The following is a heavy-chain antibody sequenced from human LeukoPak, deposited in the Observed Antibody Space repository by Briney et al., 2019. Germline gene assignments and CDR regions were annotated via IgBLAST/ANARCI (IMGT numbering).Heavy chain of an antibody. D-gene: IGHD5-18*01. CDR3: ARERRVTDLDY. V-gene: IGHV3-7*01. Sequence: GGSLRLSCAASGFTLSSYWMSWVRQAPGKGLEWVANIKQDGSEKYYVESVKGRFTISRDNAKNSLYLQMNSLRAEDTAVYYCARERRVTDLDYWGQGTLVTVSS. J-gene: IGHJ4*02. CDR2: IKQDGSEK. CDR1: GFTLSSYW.